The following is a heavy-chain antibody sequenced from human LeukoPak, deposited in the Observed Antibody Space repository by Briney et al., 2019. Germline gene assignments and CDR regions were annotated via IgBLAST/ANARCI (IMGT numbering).Heavy chain of an antibody. V-gene: IGHV3-23*01. CDR2: ISGRGAGT. CDR1: GFTFGSYA. CDR3: ARLATVVDPY. J-gene: IGHJ4*02. Sequence: GGSLRLSCAASGFTFGSYAMSWVRQAPGKGLEWVSSISGRGAGTYYADSVKGRFTISRDNSKNMLYLQLNSLRTEDTAVYYCARLATVVDPYWGQGALVTVPS. D-gene: IGHD2-15*01.